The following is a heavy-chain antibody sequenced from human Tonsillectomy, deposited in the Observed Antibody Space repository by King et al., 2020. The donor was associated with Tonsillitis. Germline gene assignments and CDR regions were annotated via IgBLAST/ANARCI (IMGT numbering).Heavy chain of an antibody. Sequence: VQLVESGGALVKPGGSLRLSCAASGFSFSDYSMSWVRQTPGKGLVWLTYTSSGGGTIYSPESVKGQFTVSRDNARSSLHLQMNSLRAEDTAVYYCARVAGHSYNSNSSEYIKRSLSYHHYFMDVWGKWTTVIVSS. J-gene: IGHJ6*03. D-gene: IGHD3-22*01. V-gene: IGHV3-11*01. CDR3: ARVAGHSYNSNSSEYIKRSLSYHHYFMDV. CDR2: TSSGGGTI. CDR1: GFSFSDYS.